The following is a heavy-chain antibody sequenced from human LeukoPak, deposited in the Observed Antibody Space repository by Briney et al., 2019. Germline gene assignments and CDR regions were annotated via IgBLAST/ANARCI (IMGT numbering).Heavy chain of an antibody. CDR3: ARVAYCGGDCGNRIDY. Sequence: SETVSLTCTVSGGSISSSSYFWGWIRQPPAKGLEWIGCIYYSGSTYYNPSLNSRVTISVDTSKNQFSLKLSSVTAADTAVYYCARVAYCGGDCGNRIDYWGQGTLVTVSS. V-gene: IGHV4-39*07. CDR2: IYYSGST. J-gene: IGHJ4*02. CDR1: GGSISSSSYF. D-gene: IGHD2-21*02.